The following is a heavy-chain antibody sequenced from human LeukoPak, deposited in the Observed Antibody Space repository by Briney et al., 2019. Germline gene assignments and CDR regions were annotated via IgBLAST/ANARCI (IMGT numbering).Heavy chain of an antibody. J-gene: IGHJ3*02. CDR2: ISAYNGNT. V-gene: IGHV1-18*01. CDR3: ARAISPYCSGGSCYSGAFDI. Sequence: ASVKVSCKASGYTFTSYGISWVRQAPGQGLEWMGWISAYNGNTNYAQKLQGRVTMTTDTSTSTAYMELRSLRSDDTAVYYCARAISPYCSGGSCYSGAFDIWGQGTMVTVSS. CDR1: GYTFTSYG. D-gene: IGHD2-15*01.